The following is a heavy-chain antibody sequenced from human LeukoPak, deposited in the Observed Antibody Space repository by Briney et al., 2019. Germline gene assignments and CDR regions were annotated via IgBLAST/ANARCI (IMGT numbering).Heavy chain of an antibody. Sequence: GSLRLSCAASGFTFSGSAMHWVRQASGKGLEWVGRIRSEANSYAAAYAASVKGRFTISRDDSKNTAYLQMNSLKTEDTAVYYCTRIGVDYGSGPSWGQGTLVTVSS. CDR2: IRSEANSYAA. CDR1: GFTFSGSA. V-gene: IGHV3-73*01. D-gene: IGHD3-10*01. CDR3: TRIGVDYGSGPS. J-gene: IGHJ5*02.